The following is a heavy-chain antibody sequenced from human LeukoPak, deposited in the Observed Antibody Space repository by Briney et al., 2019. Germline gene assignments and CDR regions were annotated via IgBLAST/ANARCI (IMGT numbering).Heavy chain of an antibody. J-gene: IGHJ4*02. D-gene: IGHD1-14*01. CDR1: GFTFSNYW. CDR3: ATVGLTWYYLDH. CDR2: IKQDGSEK. Sequence: GGSLRLSCAASGFTFSNYWMSWVRRAPGKGLEWVANIKQDGSEKYYVDSVKGRFTISRDNAKNSLYLQRNSLGAEDTAVYYCATVGLTWYYLDHWGQGTLVTVPS. V-gene: IGHV3-7*01.